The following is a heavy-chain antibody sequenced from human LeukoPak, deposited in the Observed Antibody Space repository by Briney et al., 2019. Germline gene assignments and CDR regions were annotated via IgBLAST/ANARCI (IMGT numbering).Heavy chain of an antibody. CDR2: MNPNSGNT. Sequence: GASVKVSCKASGYTFTSYDINWVRQATGQGLEWMGWMNPNSGNTGYAQKFQGRVTMTTDTSTSTAYMELRSLRSDDTAVYYCAREGRMIRELGDYWGQGTLVTVSS. D-gene: IGHD3-10*02. V-gene: IGHV1-8*01. CDR1: GYTFTSYD. J-gene: IGHJ4*02. CDR3: AREGRMIRELGDY.